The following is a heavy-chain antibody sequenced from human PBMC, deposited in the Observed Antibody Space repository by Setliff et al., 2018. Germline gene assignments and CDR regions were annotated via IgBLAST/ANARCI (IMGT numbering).Heavy chain of an antibody. CDR1: GYTFTSYG. CDR2: ISAYNGNT. J-gene: IGHJ5*02. D-gene: IGHD6-13*01. CDR3: ARGYSSSWQSRMGFDP. Sequence: GASVKVSCKASGYTFTSYGISWVRQAPGHGLEWMGWISAYNGNTNYAQKLQGRVTMTTDTSTSTAYMELRSLRSDDTAVYYCARGYSSSWQSRMGFDPWGQGTLVTVSS. V-gene: IGHV1-18*01.